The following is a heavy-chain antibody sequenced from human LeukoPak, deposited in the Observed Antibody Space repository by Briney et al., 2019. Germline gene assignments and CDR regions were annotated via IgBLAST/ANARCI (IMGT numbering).Heavy chain of an antibody. D-gene: IGHD4-17*01. CDR3: TRMTTGHDY. CDR1: GGSISSGGYY. CDR2: INHSGYT. Sequence: SETLSLTCTVSGGSISSGGYYWSWIRQHPGKGLEWIGEINHSGYTNDSPSLKSRVTISIDTSRKQFSLNLRSVTVADTGVYYCTRMTTGHDYWGQGTLVTVSS. J-gene: IGHJ4*02. V-gene: IGHV4-31*03.